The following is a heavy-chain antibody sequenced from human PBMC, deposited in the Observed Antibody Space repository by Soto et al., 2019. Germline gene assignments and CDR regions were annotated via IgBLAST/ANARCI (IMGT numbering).Heavy chain of an antibody. J-gene: IGHJ4*02. CDR3: AKELRETGGYYFDC. CDR1: GFSFSKYG. V-gene: IGHV3-30*18. D-gene: IGHD3-16*01. Sequence: QVQLVESGGGVVQPGRSLRLSCAASGFSFSKYGMHWVRQAPGKGLEWVAEMSDDGSKKYYGDSVKGRFTISRDNSKNTLYPVMDSVRPEDTVMYYCAKELRETGGYYFDCWGQGTLVTVSS. CDR2: MSDDGSKK.